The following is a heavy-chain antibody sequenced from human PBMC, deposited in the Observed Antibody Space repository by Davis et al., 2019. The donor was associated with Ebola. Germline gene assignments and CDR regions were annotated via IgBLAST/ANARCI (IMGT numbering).Heavy chain of an antibody. CDR2: IYPANSET. V-gene: IGHV5-51*01. CDR1: GYSFTNNW. Sequence: GESLKISCKGSGYSFTNNWIAWVRQMPGKGLEWMGIIYPANSETRHSPSFLGLVSLTADKSTNTAYLQWSSLKSSDTAMYYCASSGYYYYGMDVWGQGTTVTVSS. CDR3: ASSGYYYYGMDV. J-gene: IGHJ6*02.